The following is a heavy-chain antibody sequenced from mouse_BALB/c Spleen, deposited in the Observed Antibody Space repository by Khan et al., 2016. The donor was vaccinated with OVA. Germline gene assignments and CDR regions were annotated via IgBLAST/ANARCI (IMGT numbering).Heavy chain of an antibody. J-gene: IGHJ2*01. V-gene: IGHV3-2*02. D-gene: IGHD1-2*01. Sequence: VQLKESGPGLVKPSQSLSLTCTVTGYSITSGYAWNWIRQFPGNKLEWMGYISYNGVTSYTPSLKSRISITRDTSKNQFFLQLNSVTTEDTATCDSARGNYYGYDFDYWGRGTTLTVSS. CDR3: ARGNYYGYDFDY. CDR2: ISYNGVT. CDR1: GYSITSGYA.